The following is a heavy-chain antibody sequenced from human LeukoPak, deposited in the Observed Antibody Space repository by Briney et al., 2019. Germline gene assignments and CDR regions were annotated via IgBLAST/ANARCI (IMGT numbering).Heavy chain of an antibody. D-gene: IGHD1-1*01. Sequence: ASVKVSGKASGYTFTSHDINWVRQATGQGLEWMGWMNPNSGNTGYAQKFQGRVAMTRDTSINTAYLDLYSLRSEDTAVYYCARGYSPSVTTTGNDYWGQGTLVTVSS. CDR3: ARGYSPSVTTTGNDY. V-gene: IGHV1-8*01. CDR1: GYTFTSHD. J-gene: IGHJ4*02. CDR2: MNPNSGNT.